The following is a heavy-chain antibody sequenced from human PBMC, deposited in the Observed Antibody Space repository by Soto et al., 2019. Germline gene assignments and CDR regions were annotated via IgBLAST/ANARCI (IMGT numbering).Heavy chain of an antibody. V-gene: IGHV4-30-4*01. D-gene: IGHD2-2*01. CDR3: ARAIVVVPAAIITDNWFDP. CDR1: GGSISSGDYY. Sequence: SETLSLTCTVSGGSISSGDYYWSWIRQPPGKGLEWIGYIYYSGSTYYNPSLKSRVTISVDTSKNQFSLKLSSVTAADTAVYYCARAIVVVPAAIITDNWFDPWGQGTLVTVSS. CDR2: IYYSGST. J-gene: IGHJ5*02.